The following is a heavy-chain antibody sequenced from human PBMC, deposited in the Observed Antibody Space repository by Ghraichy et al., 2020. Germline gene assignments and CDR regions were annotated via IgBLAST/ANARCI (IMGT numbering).Heavy chain of an antibody. CDR2: IYNSGST. J-gene: IGHJ4*02. V-gene: IGHV4-39*01. D-gene: IGHD1-26*01. Sequence: SETLSLTCTVSGVSINSISHYWGWIRQPPGKGLEWIGSIYNSGSTYYNPSLQSRVTISADTSKNQFSLQLTSVTAADTAVYYCARTYDQWGPASMYFFDSWGQVTLVTVSS. CDR1: GVSINSISHY. CDR3: ARTYDQWGPASMYFFDS.